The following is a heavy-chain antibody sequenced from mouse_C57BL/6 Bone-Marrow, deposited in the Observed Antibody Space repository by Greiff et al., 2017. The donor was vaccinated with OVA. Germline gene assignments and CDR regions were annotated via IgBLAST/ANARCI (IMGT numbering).Heavy chain of an antibody. CDR3: ARGYGSSHYWYCDV. D-gene: IGHD1-1*01. CDR1: GYTFTSSW. Sequence: VQLQQPGAELVKPGASVKLSCKASGYTFTSSWMHWVKQRPGRGLEWIGRIDPNSGGTKYNEKFKSKATLTVDKPSSTAYMQRSSLTSEDSAVYYCARGYGSSHYWYCDVWGTGTTVTVSS. CDR2: IDPNSGGT. J-gene: IGHJ1*03. V-gene: IGHV1-72*01.